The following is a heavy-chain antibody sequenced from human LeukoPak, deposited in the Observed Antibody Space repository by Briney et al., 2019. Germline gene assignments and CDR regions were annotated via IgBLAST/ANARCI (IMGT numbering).Heavy chain of an antibody. CDR1: GFTFSSYA. CDR3: AKDRAYGPYAKAWFGEPSDYFDY. Sequence: PGGSLRLSCAASGFTFSSYAMSWVRQAPGKGLEWVSAISGSGGSTYYADSVKGRFTISRDNSKNTLYLQMNSLRAEDTAVYYCAKDRAYGPYAKAWFGEPSDYFDYWGQGTLVTVSS. V-gene: IGHV3-23*01. J-gene: IGHJ4*02. CDR2: ISGSGGST. D-gene: IGHD3-10*01.